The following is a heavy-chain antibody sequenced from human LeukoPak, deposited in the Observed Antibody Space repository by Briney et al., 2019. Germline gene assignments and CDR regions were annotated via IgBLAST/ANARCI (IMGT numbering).Heavy chain of an antibody. CDR1: GFTFSSYA. CDR3: AKDGSCSSTSWYYGY. Sequence: PGGSLRLSCAASGFTFSSYAMSWVRQAPGKGLEWVSAISGSGGSTYYADSVKGRFTISRDNSKNTLYLQMNSLRAEDTAVYYCAKDGSCSSTSWYYGYWGQGTLVTVSS. V-gene: IGHV3-23*01. J-gene: IGHJ4*02. CDR2: ISGSGGST. D-gene: IGHD2-2*01.